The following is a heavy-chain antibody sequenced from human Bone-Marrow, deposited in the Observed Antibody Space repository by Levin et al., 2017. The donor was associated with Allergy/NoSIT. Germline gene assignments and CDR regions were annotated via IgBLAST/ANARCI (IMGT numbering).Heavy chain of an antibody. CDR2: IYPGDSDT. J-gene: IGHJ4*02. V-gene: IGHV5-51*01. D-gene: IGHD3/OR15-3a*01. CDR3: ASVKHATTGLGSFDY. CDR1: GYSFTSYW. Sequence: GESLKISCKGSGYSFTSYWIGWVRQMPGKGLEWMGIIYPGDSDTTYSPSFQGQVTLSADKSITTAYLQWSSLKASDTAMSSCASVKHATTGLGSFDYWGQGTLVTVSS.